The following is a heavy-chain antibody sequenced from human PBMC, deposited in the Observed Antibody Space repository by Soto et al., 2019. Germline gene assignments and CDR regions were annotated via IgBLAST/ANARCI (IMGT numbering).Heavy chain of an antibody. CDR3: THCSSTSCYRGTDV. D-gene: IGHD2-2*01. CDR2: INPNSGGT. CDR1: GYTFTGFY. V-gene: IGHV1-2*04. J-gene: IGHJ6*02. Sequence: ASVKVSCKASGYTFTGFYMHWVRQAPGQGLEWMGWINPNSGGTNYAQKFQGWVTMTRDTSISTVYMELSRLRFDDTAVYYCTHCSSTSCYRGTDVWGQGTTVTVSS.